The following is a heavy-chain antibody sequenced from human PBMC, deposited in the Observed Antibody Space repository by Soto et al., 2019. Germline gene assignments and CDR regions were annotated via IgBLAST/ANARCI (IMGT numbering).Heavy chain of an antibody. V-gene: IGHV3-53*01. CDR3: ARDTPPVVVTATSSIDY. Sequence: GGALRLSCAASGFTVSSNYMSWVRQAPGKGLEWVSVIYSGDTTYYADSVKGRFTTSRDNSKNSLYLQMNSLRAEDTAVYYCARDTPPVVVTATSSIDYWGQGALVTVSS. CDR1: GFTVSSNY. J-gene: IGHJ4*02. CDR2: IYSGDTT. D-gene: IGHD2-21*02.